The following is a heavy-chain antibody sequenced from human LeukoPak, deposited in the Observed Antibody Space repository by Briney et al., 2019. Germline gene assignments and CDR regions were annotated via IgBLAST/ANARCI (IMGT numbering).Heavy chain of an antibody. V-gene: IGHV4-59*01. D-gene: IGHD3/OR15-3a*01. Sequence: SETLSLTCTVSGDYILNYYWSWIRQPPGKGLEWIGYIHSSGSTNYNPSLKSRVTISVDTSKIQFSLKLSSVTAADTALFYCARVKWTPYYYYMDVWGKGTTLTVSS. CDR3: ARVKWTPYYYYMDV. J-gene: IGHJ6*03. CDR1: GDYILNYY. CDR2: IHSSGST.